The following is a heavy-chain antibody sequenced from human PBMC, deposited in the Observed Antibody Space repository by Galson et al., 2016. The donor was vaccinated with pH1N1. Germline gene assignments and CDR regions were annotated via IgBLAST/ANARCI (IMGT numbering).Heavy chain of an antibody. CDR1: GYSFTSYW. V-gene: IGHV5-51*01. D-gene: IGHD2-15*01. CDR3: ARLSRYCNGGSCFAFDD. J-gene: IGHJ4*02. Sequence: QSGAEVKKPGESLKISCKDSGYSFTSYWIGWVRQMPGKGLEWMGIIYPGDSDTRYSPSFQGQVTVSADKSITTAYLQWSTLKASDSGMYYCARLSRYCNGGSCFAFDDWGQGALVSVSS. CDR2: IYPGDSDT.